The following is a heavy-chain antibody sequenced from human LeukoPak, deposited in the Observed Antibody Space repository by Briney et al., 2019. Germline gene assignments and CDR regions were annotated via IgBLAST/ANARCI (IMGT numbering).Heavy chain of an antibody. CDR2: IYSGGST. J-gene: IGHJ4*02. Sequence: GGPLRLSCAASGFTVSSNYMTWVRQAPGKGLEWVSVIYSGGSTYYADSVKGRFTISRDNSKNTLYLQMNSLRAEDTAVYYCARSGSANYYTYYFDYWGQGTLVTVSS. D-gene: IGHD3-10*01. V-gene: IGHV3-53*01. CDR1: GFTVSSNY. CDR3: ARSGSANYYTYYFDY.